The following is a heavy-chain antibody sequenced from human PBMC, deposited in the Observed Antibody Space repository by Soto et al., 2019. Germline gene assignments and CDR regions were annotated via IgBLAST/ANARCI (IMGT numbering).Heavy chain of an antibody. J-gene: IGHJ5*02. CDR3: TTSETKDVVVVVAANWFDP. D-gene: IGHD2-15*01. V-gene: IGHV3-15*01. CDR1: GFTFSNAW. Sequence: EVQLVESGGGLVKPGGSLRLSCAASGFTFSNAWMSWVRQAPGKGLEWVGRIKSKTDGGTTDYAAPVKGRFSISRDDSKNTLYLQMNSLKTDDTDVYYCTTSETKDVVVVVAANWFDPWGQVSLVTVSS. CDR2: IKSKTDGGTT.